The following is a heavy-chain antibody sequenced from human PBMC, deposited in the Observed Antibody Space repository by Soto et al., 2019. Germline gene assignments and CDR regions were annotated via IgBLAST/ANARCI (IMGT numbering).Heavy chain of an antibody. V-gene: IGHV4-30-2*01. J-gene: IGHJ5*02. Sequence: QLQLQEAGSGLVKPSQTLSLTCAVSGGSISSGGYSWNWIRQPPGKGLEWIGYISHRGYTYYTPSRKSRVTISVDRSKNQFPLNLSSVAAADTAVYYCASVQLGGNWFDPWGPGALVTVSS. CDR3: ASVQLGGNWFDP. CDR1: GGSISSGGYS. D-gene: IGHD3-10*01. CDR2: ISHRGYT.